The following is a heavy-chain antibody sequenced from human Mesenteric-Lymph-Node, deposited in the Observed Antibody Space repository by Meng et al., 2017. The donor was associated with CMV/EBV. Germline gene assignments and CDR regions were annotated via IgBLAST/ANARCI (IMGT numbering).Heavy chain of an antibody. J-gene: IGHJ6*02. V-gene: IGHV4-59*01. Sequence: GSLRLSCTVSGGSISSYYWNWIRQPPGKGLEWIGYIYYIGSTNYNPSLKSRVTLSVDTSKNQFSLKLSSVTAADTAVYYCARGDRLYAMDDWGRGTTVTVSS. CDR2: IYYIGST. CDR1: GGSISSYY. CDR3: ARGDRLYAMDD.